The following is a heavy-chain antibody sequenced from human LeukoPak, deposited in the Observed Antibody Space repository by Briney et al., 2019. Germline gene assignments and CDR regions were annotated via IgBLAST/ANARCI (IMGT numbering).Heavy chain of an antibody. CDR3: ARDQVVVVVAATYYYYGMDV. CDR2: ISSSSSYI. J-gene: IGHJ6*02. CDR1: GFTFSSYS. Sequence: GGSLRLSCAASGFTFSSYSMNWVRQAPGKGLECVSSISSSSSYIYYADSVKGRFTISRDNAKNSLYLQMNSLRAEDTAVYYCARDQVVVVVAATYYYYGMDVWGQGTTVTVSS. V-gene: IGHV3-21*01. D-gene: IGHD2-15*01.